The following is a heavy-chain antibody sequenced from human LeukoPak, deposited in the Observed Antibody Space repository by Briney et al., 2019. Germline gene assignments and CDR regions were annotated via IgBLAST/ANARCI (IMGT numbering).Heavy chain of an antibody. CDR3: ARDTYCSGGSCYSY. J-gene: IGHJ4*02. Sequence: GGSLRLSCAASGFTLSSNYMSWLRQAPGKGLEGVSVIYSGGSTYYADSVKGRFTISRHNSKNTLYLQINSLRAEDTAVYYCARDTYCSGGSCYSYWGQGTLVTVSS. V-gene: IGHV3-53*01. CDR1: GFTLSSNY. CDR2: IYSGGST. D-gene: IGHD2-15*01.